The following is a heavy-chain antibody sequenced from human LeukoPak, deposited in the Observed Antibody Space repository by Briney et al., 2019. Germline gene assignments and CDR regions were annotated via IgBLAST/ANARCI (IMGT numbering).Heavy chain of an antibody. J-gene: IGHJ6*02. V-gene: IGHV1-18*01. CDR1: GYTFTSYG. CDR3: ARASSTSRWPYYYYYGMDV. CDR2: ISAYNGNT. D-gene: IGHD6-19*01. Sequence: ASVKVSCKASGYTFTSYGIRRLRQAPGQGLEWMGWISAYNGNTNYAQKLQGRVTMTTDTSTSTAYMELRSLRSDDTAVYYCARASSTSRWPYYYYYGMDVWGQGTTVTVSS.